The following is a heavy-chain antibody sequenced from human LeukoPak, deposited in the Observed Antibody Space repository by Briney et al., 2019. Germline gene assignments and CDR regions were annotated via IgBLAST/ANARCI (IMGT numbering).Heavy chain of an antibody. V-gene: IGHV3-66*01. CDR2: IYSGGST. D-gene: IGHD1-26*01. CDR3: AKDGGTHFDH. Sequence: GGSLRLSCAASEFSVGSNYMTWVRQAPGKGLEWVSLIYSGGSTYYADSVKGRFTISRDNSKNTLYLQMNSLRADDTAVYYCAKDGGTHFDHWGQGTLVTVSS. CDR1: EFSVGSNY. J-gene: IGHJ4*02.